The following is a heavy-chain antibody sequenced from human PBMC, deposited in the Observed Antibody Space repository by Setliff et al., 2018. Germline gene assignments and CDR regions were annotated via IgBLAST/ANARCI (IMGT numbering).Heavy chain of an antibody. CDR2: IYVNGGST. D-gene: IGHD3-3*01. CDR3: ARDQDFWSGYYRASHYMDV. J-gene: IGHJ6*03. Sequence: SETLSLTCSVSGDSISSGIYHWSWIRQPAGKGLEWIGRIYVNGGSTTYSPSLKSRVTISVDTSKNQFSLNLSSVTAADTAVYYCARDQDFWSGYYRASHYMDVWGKGTTVTVSS. CDR1: GDSISSGIYH. V-gene: IGHV4-61*02.